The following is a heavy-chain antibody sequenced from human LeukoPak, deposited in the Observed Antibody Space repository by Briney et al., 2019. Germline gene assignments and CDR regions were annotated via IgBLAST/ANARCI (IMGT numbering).Heavy chain of an antibody. CDR1: GGSISSYY. CDR2: IYYSGST. Sequence: PSETLSLTCTVSGGSISSYYWSWIRQPPGKGLEWIGYIYYSGSTNYNPSLKSRVTISVDTSKNQFSLKLSSVTAADTAVYYCARGVVGATTFTSVVDYWGQGTLVTVSS. CDR3: ARGVVGATTFTSVVDY. D-gene: IGHD1-26*01. J-gene: IGHJ4*02. V-gene: IGHV4-59*12.